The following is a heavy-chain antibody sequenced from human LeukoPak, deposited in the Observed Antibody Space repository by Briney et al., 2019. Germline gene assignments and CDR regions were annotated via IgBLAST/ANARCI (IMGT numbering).Heavy chain of an antibody. CDR3: ARLNQLLYRVRYFDY. CDR2: MNPNSGNT. V-gene: IGHV1-8*03. CDR1: GYTFTSYD. Sequence: ASVKVSCKASGYTFTSYDINWVRQATGQGLEWTGWMNPNSGNTGYAQKFQGRVTITRNTSISTAYMELSSLRSEDTAVYYCARLNQLLYRVRYFDYWGQGTLVTVSS. D-gene: IGHD2-2*02. J-gene: IGHJ4*02.